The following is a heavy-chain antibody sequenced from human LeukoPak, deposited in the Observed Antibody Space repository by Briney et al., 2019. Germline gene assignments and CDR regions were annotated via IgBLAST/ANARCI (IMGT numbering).Heavy chain of an antibody. CDR2: ISYDGSKK. CDR3: AKDRCSNGIGCYYYYMDV. V-gene: IGHV3-30*18. CDR1: GFTFSNFG. D-gene: IGHD2-8*01. Sequence: GGSLRLSCAASGFTFSNFGMHWVRQAPGKGLEWVAVISYDGSKKYYVDSVKGRFTISRDNSKNTLYLQMNSLRAEDTAVYYCAKDRCSNGIGCYYYYMDVWGKGTTVTISS. J-gene: IGHJ6*03.